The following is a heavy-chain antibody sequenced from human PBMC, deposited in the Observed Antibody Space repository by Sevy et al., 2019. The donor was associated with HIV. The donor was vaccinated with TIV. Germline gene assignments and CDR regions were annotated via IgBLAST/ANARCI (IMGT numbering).Heavy chain of an antibody. CDR1: GFTFSAYW. CDR2: INQGGSEK. V-gene: IGHV3-7*01. D-gene: IGHD6-13*01. CDR3: ARALAAAASF. Sequence: WGSLRLSCAASGFTFSAYWMHWVRQAPGKGLEWVANINQGGSEKYYVDSVKGRFTISRDNAKNSLFLQMNSLRAEDTAVYYCARALAAAASFWGQGALVTVSS. J-gene: IGHJ4*02.